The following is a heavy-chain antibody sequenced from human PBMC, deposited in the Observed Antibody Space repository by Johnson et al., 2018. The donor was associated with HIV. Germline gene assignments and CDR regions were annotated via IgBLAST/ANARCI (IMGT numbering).Heavy chain of an antibody. D-gene: IGHD6-19*01. CDR1: GFTFSSYA. J-gene: IGHJ3*02. V-gene: IGHV3-30*04. CDR3: ARDEEYSSGWYGSDAFDI. Sequence: QVQLVESGGGVVQPGRSLRLSCAASGFTFSSYAMHWVRQAPGKGLEWVAVISFDGSNKNYADSVKGRFTISRDNAKSSLYLQMNSLRAEDTAVYYCARDEEYSSGWYGSDAFDIWGQGTMVTVSS. CDR2: ISFDGSNK.